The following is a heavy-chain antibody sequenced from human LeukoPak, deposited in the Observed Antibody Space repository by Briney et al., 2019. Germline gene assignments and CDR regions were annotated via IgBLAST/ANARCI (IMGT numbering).Heavy chain of an antibody. J-gene: IGHJ4*02. V-gene: IGHV3-11*04. D-gene: IGHD5-24*01. CDR2: ISTSGTTM. CDR3: AKLHGYNFDY. CDR1: GFTFSDYY. Sequence: PGGSLRLSCAASGFTFSDYYMGWIRQAPGKGLEWVSCISTSGTTMYYADSVKGRFTISRDNAKDSLYLQMNSLRAEDTAVYYCAKLHGYNFDYWGQGTLVTVSS.